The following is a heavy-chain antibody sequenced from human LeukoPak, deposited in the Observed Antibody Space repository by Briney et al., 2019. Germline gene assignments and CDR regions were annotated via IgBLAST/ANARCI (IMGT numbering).Heavy chain of an antibody. V-gene: IGHV4-34*01. Sequence: SETLSLTCAVSGGSFSSYYWSWIRQPPGKGLEWIGEIDHSGSTNYNPSLKSRVTISVDTSKSQFSLQLSSVTAADTAVYYCARGQQLVSFDYWGQGTLVTVSS. CDR2: IDHSGST. J-gene: IGHJ4*02. D-gene: IGHD6-6*01. CDR3: ARGQQLVSFDY. CDR1: GGSFSSYY.